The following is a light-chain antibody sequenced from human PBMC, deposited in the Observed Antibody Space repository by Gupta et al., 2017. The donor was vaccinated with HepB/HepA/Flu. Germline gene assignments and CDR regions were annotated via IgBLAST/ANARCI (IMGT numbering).Light chain of an antibody. CDR2: GSN. CDR1: SSNIGNNY. V-gene: IGLV1-51*01. Sequence: QSVLTQPPSVSAAPGQKVTVSCSGSSSNIGNNYVSWYQQFPGKAPKLLIYGSNQRPSGIPDRFSGSRSGTSATLGITGLQTGDEADYYCGTWDSSLSAWVFGGGTKLTVL. CDR3: GTWDSSLSAWV. J-gene: IGLJ3*02.